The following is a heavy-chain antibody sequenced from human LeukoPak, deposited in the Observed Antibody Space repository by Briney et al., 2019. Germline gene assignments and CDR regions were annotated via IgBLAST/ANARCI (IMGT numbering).Heavy chain of an antibody. J-gene: IGHJ3*01. CDR3: AREKSPERKTWLQLGAFDV. Sequence: SETLSLTCTVSGGSMSHNWSWSRQSPGKPLEWLGYICRTASTNYNPSLKSRVTLSIDTTKSQFSFQLTSVTAADTAVYYCAREKSPERKTWLQLGAFDVWGQGTVVTVSS. CDR1: GGSMSHN. D-gene: IGHD5-24*01. CDR2: ICRTAST. V-gene: IGHV4-59*11.